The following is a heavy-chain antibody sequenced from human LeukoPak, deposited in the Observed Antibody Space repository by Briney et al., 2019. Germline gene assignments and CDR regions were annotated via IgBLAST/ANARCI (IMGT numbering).Heavy chain of an antibody. Sequence: TGGSLRLSCVASGLNFDDSAMHWVRQAPGKGLEWVSLISADGGSTFSADSVKGRFSISRDNSKNSLYLQMNSLRREDTAMYYCAKESGKFDYWGQGTLVAVSS. CDR1: GLNFDDSA. V-gene: IGHV3-43*02. J-gene: IGHJ4*02. CDR3: AKESGKFDY. CDR2: ISADGGST.